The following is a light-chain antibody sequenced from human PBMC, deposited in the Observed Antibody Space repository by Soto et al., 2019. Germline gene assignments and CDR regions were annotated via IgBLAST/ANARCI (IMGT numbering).Light chain of an antibody. J-gene: IGLJ2*01. V-gene: IGLV2-14*01. CDR2: EVN. CDR3: SSYTTTNTPVV. Sequence: QSALTQPASVSGSPGQSITISCTGTSSDIGGSNYVSWYQQHPGKAPKLMISEVNNRPSGVSNRFSGSRSGNTASLTISGLQAEDEAVYYCSSYTTTNTPVVFGGGTQLTVL. CDR1: SSDIGGSNY.